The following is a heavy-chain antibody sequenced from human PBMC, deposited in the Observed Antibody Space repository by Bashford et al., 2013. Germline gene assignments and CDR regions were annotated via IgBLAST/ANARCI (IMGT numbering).Heavy chain of an antibody. Sequence: ASVKVSCKASGYTFTGYYMHWVRQAPGQGLEWMGWISAYTGNTNYALKLQGRVTMTTDTSTSTAYMELRSLRSDDTAVYYCASERVFGSGEKRYYYGMDVWGQGTTVTVSS. J-gene: IGHJ6*02. CDR3: ASERVFGSGEKRYYYGMDV. D-gene: IGHD6-19*01. CDR2: ISAYTGNT. CDR1: GYTFTGYY. V-gene: IGHV1-18*04.